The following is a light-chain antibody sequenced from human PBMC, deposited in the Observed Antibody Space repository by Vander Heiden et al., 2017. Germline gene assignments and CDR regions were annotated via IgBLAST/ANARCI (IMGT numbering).Light chain of an antibody. CDR3: QHFNSFPIT. CDR1: QGISSA. J-gene: IGKJ5*01. Sequence: AIQLTQSPSSLSASVVDRVTITCRASQGISSALAWYHQKPGKAPKLLIYDASNLESGVPSRFSGSGSGTDFTLSISSLQPEDFATYYCQHFNSFPITFGEGTRLEI. CDR2: DAS. V-gene: IGKV1-13*02.